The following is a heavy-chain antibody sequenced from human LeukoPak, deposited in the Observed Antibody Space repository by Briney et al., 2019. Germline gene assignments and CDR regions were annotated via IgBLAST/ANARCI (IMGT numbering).Heavy chain of an antibody. Sequence: SETLSLTCTVSGGSISIYYWSWIRQPPGKGLEWIGYIYYSGSTNYNPSLKSRVTISVDTSKNQFSLKLSSVTAADTAVYYCASSGRYDFWSGYSVDYWGQGTLVTVSS. CDR3: ASSGRYDFWSGYSVDY. J-gene: IGHJ4*02. D-gene: IGHD3-3*01. CDR2: IYYSGST. V-gene: IGHV4-59*08. CDR1: GGSISIYY.